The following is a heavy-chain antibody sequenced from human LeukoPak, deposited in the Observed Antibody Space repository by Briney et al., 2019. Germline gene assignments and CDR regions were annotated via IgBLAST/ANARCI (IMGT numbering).Heavy chain of an antibody. CDR2: IYYSGST. CDR1: GGSISSYF. Sequence: SETLSLTCAVSGGSISSYFWSWIRQPPGKGLDWIGYIYYSGSTNYNPSLKSRVTISVDTSKNQFSLKVRSLTAVDTAVYYCARVKSRDYYCYGMDVWGQGTTVTVSS. V-gene: IGHV4-59*01. CDR3: ARVKSRDYYCYGMDV. J-gene: IGHJ6*02.